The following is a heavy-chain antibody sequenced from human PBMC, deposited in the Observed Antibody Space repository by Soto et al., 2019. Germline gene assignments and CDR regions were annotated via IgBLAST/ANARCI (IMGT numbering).Heavy chain of an antibody. CDR3: GTAGRLGSMGGSTHGTEV. CDR2: VDPEYGET. V-gene: IGHV1-69-2*01. CDR1: GYTFIDYF. D-gene: IGHD1-26*01. Sequence: ASVNVSCKVSGYTFIDYFMHWVQQAPGKGLEWMGLVDPEYGETIYAEKFQGRVTITADTSTDTAYMELSSLRSEDTAVYYCGTAGRLGSMGGSTHGTEVWGQWTTVTVSS. J-gene: IGHJ6*02.